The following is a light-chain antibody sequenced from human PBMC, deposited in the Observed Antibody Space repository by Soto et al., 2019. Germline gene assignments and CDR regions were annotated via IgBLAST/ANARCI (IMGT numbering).Light chain of an antibody. J-gene: IGLJ3*02. CDR3: CSYPGSHTWV. CDR1: SSNIGGYNV. Sequence: QSALTQPASVSGSPGQSITISCSGTSSNIGGYNVVSWYQQHPGKAPKVIVYEGIKRPSGVSDRFSGSTSGSTASLTISGLQAEDEADYYCCSYPGSHTWVFGGGTKLTVL. CDR2: EGI. V-gene: IGLV2-23*01.